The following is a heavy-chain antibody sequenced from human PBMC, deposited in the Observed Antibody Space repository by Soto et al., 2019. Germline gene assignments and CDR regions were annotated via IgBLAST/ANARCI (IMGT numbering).Heavy chain of an antibody. D-gene: IGHD3-16*02. J-gene: IGHJ4*02. V-gene: IGHV4-4*07. CDR2: IHDTGRT. CDR3: ARESVSGTYRFDS. Sequence: ETLSLTCTVSGDSLSTYYWSWIRQPAGERLEWIGRIHDTGRTNYNPSLKSRVTMSVDTSKNQFSLRVNSVTAADTAVYYCARESVSGTYRFDSWGQGTLVTVSS. CDR1: GDSLSTYY.